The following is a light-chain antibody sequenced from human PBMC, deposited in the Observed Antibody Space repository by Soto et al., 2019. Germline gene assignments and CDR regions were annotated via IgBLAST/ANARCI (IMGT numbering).Light chain of an antibody. CDR3: KHYCSSKDT. CDR2: DAS. J-gene: IGKJ2*01. Sequence: EIVLTQSPATLSLSPGERATLSCGASQSVSSSYLAWYQQKPGLAPRLLIYDASSRATGIPDRFSGSGSGTDFAMSVCRVNPELLAVYDGKHYCSSKDTCGRGTKLEIK. CDR1: QSVSSSY. V-gene: IGKV3D-20*01.